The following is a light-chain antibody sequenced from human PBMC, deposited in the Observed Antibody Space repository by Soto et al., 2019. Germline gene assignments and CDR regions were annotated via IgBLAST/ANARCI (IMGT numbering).Light chain of an antibody. V-gene: IGKV1-12*01. CDR1: QGIGSW. J-gene: IGKJ4*01. Sequence: DIQMTQSPSSVSASVGDRVTITCRASQGIGSWLAWYQQKPGRAPNLLIYAASSLQSGVPSRFSGSGSGTDFTLTISSLQPEDFATYYCQQANSFPPSFGGGTKVEIK. CDR3: QQANSFPPS. CDR2: AAS.